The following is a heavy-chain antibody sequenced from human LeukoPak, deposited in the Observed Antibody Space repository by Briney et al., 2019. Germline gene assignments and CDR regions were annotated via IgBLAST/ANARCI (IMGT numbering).Heavy chain of an antibody. V-gene: IGHV3-33*06. CDR1: GFTHTRYG. CDR3: AKDTSRYGTAWTFDQ. CDR2: IWNDGSKK. J-gene: IGHJ4*02. Sequence: SLRLSTVATGFTHTRYGMRGVRQGPRRRMKRAAVIWNDGSKKYYVDSVKGRFTISRDNSNTLYLQMSSVRAGDTAVYYCAKDTSRYGTAWTFDQWGQGTLVTVSS. D-gene: IGHD5-24*01.